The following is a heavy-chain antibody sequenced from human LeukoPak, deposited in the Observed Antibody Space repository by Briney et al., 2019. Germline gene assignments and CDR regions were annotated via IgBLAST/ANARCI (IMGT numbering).Heavy chain of an antibody. D-gene: IGHD3-10*01. Sequence: GGSLRLSCAASGFTFSSYSMNWVRQAPGKGLEWVSSISSSSSYIYYADSVKGRFTISRDNAKNSLYPQMNSLRAEDTAVYYCARGASGTMVRGVYWFDPWGQGTLVTVSS. V-gene: IGHV3-21*01. CDR3: ARGASGTMVRGVYWFDP. J-gene: IGHJ5*02. CDR2: ISSSSSYI. CDR1: GFTFSSYS.